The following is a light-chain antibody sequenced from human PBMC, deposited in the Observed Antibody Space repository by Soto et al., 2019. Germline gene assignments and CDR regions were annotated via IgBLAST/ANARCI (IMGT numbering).Light chain of an antibody. V-gene: IGLV2-14*01. J-gene: IGLJ1*01. CDR3: SSYTTARQYV. Sequence: QSALTQPASVSGSPGQSITISGTGTSSDIGAYNYVSWFQHHPGKAPKLIIHDVSNRPSGVSSRFSGSKSGNTASLTISVLQAEDEADYHCSSYTTARQYVFGTGTKLTVL. CDR2: DVS. CDR1: SSDIGAYNY.